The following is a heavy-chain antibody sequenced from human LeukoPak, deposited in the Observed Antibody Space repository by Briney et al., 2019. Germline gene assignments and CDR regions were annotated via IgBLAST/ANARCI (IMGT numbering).Heavy chain of an antibody. CDR2: ISSSSSYI. CDR1: GFTFSSYS. Sequence: GGSLRLSCAASGFTFSSYSMNWVRQAPGKGLEWVSSISSSSSYIYYADSVKGRFTISRDNAKNSLYLQMNSLRAEDTAVYYCARGKYSGYYIDYWGQGTLVTVSS. J-gene: IGHJ4*02. CDR3: ARGKYSGYYIDY. V-gene: IGHV3-21*01. D-gene: IGHD5-12*01.